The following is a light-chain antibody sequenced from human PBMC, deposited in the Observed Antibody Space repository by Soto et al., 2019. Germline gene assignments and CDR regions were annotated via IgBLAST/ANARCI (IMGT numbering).Light chain of an antibody. CDR1: QSVISNY. CDR2: GAS. V-gene: IGKV3-20*01. CDR3: QHYNNSLPIT. Sequence: EIGLTQSPGTLSLSPGERATLSCRASQSVISNYLAWYQQKPGQPPRLLIYGASTRATGIPDRFSGSGSGTDFTLTISRLEPEDFAVYFCQHYNNSLPITFGQGTRLEIK. J-gene: IGKJ5*01.